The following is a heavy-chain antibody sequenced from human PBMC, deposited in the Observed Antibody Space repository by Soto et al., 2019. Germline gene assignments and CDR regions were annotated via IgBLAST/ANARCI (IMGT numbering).Heavy chain of an antibody. Sequence: EVQLVESGGGLVQPGWSLRLSCAASGFTFSSYWMHWVRQAPGKGLVWVSRINSDGSSTSYADSVKGRFTISRDNAKNTLYLQMNSLRAEDTAVYYCAQGGDFWSGPLDYWGQGTLVTVSS. V-gene: IGHV3-74*01. D-gene: IGHD3-3*01. CDR3: AQGGDFWSGPLDY. CDR1: GFTFSSYW. CDR2: INSDGSST. J-gene: IGHJ4*02.